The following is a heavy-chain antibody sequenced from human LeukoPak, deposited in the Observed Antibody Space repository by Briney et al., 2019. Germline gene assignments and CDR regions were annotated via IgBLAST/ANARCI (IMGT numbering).Heavy chain of an antibody. D-gene: IGHD3-9*01. CDR3: ARDEFGYDILTGPFDY. CDR2: IIPILGIA. Sequence: GSSVKVSCKASGGTFSSYAISWVRQAPGQGLEWMGRIIPILGIANYAQKFQGRVTITADKSTSTAYMELSSLRSEDTAVYYCARDEFGYDILTGPFDYWGQGTLVTVST. V-gene: IGHV1-69*04. CDR1: GGTFSSYA. J-gene: IGHJ4*02.